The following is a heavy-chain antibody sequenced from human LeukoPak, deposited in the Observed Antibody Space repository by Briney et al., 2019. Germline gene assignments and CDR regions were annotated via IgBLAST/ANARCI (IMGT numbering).Heavy chain of an antibody. J-gene: IGHJ4*02. CDR2: INTHTGNP. Sequence: ASVKVSCKASGYTFNSYAMNWVRQAPGQGLEWMGWINTHTGNPTYAQGFTGRFVFSLDTSVSTAYLQISSLKAEDTAVYYCARDHVPGIAAAGTFDYWGQGTLVTVSS. V-gene: IGHV7-4-1*02. CDR3: ARDHVPGIAAAGTFDY. D-gene: IGHD6-13*01. CDR1: GYTFNSYA.